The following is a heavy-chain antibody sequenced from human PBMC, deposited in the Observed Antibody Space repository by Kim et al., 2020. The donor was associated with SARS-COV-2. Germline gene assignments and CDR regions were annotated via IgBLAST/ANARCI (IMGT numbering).Heavy chain of an antibody. CDR3: ARADGITGTSFDY. Sequence: YPGSVKGRFTISRENAKNSLYLQMNSLRAGDTAVYYCARADGITGTSFDYWGQGTLVTVSS. D-gene: IGHD1-20*01. V-gene: IGHV3-13*01. J-gene: IGHJ4*02.